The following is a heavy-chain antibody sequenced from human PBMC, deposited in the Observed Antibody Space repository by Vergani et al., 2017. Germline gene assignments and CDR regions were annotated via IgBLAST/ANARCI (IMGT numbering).Heavy chain of an antibody. J-gene: IGHJ6*03. D-gene: IGHD2-21*01. CDR2: IHASGTK. CDR3: ARASHCINCYSEGPNGPGYYYMDV. Sequence: QVHLNEAGPGLVQPSQTLSLTCTVSGASITSGSFYWSWIRQPAGKGLEWIGRIHASGTKNYNPSLRSRVTLSVDTSKNQLSLKMISMTAADTAVYYCARASHCINCYSEGPNGPGYYYMDVWGKGTTVTVSS. V-gene: IGHV4-61*02. CDR1: GASITSGSFY.